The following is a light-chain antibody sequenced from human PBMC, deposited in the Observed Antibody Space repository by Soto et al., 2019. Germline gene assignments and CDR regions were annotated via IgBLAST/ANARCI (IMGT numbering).Light chain of an antibody. CDR2: GNS. CDR3: QSYDSSLSGYV. Sequence: QSALTQPPSVSGAPGQRVTISCTGSSSNIGAGYDVHWYQQLPGTAPKLLIYGNSNRPSGAPDRFSGSKSGTSASLAITGLQAEDEAGYYCQSYDSSLSGYVFGTGTKVTVL. V-gene: IGLV1-40*01. CDR1: SSNIGAGYD. J-gene: IGLJ1*01.